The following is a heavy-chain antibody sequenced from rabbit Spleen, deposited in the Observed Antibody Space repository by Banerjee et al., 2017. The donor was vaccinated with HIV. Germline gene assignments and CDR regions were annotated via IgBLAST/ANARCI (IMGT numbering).Heavy chain of an antibody. CDR1: GFDFSSHG. Sequence: QEQLVESGGGLVQPGGSLKLSCTASGFDFSSHGISWVRQAPGKGLEWIAYIYPSFGVINYANSVKGRFTISSHNAQNTLYLQLNSLTAADTATYFCARLSSGAFNLWGQGTLVTVS. CDR2: IYPSFGVI. CDR3: ARLSSGAFNL. V-gene: IGHV1S47*01. J-gene: IGHJ4*01. D-gene: IGHD1-1*01.